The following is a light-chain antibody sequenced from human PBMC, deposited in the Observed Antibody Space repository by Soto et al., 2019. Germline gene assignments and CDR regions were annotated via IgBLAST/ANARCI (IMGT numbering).Light chain of an antibody. CDR1: QSRTRN. J-gene: IGKJ1*01. Sequence: TQSPCTLSLTPGERVPLSCLASQSRTRNLAWYQHKPGQSPRLLIYGASARATGIPARFSGGGSGAEYTLTISSLQSEDFAVYYCKQYDKWPRTCGQGAKVDI. CDR3: KQYDKWPRT. V-gene: IGKV3-15*01. CDR2: GAS.